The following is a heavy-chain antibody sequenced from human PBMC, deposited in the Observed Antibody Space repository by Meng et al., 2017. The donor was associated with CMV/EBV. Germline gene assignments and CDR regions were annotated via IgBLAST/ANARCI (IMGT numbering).Heavy chain of an antibody. CDR1: GYTFTSYY. CDR3: AREGLARHCSSTSCPRDYYYGMDV. D-gene: IGHD2-2*01. V-gene: IGHV1-46*01. J-gene: IGHJ6*02. Sequence: ASVKVSCKASGYTFTSYYMHWVRQAPGQGLEWMGIINPSGGSTSYAQKFQGRVTMTRDTSTSTAYMELRSLRSDDTAVYYCAREGLARHCSSTSCPRDYYYGMDVWGQGTTVTVSS. CDR2: INPSGGST.